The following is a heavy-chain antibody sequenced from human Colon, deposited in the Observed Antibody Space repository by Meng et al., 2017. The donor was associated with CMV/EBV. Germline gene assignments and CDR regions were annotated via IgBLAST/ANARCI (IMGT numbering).Heavy chain of an antibody. CDR1: GYSFIFYY. V-gene: IGHV1-46*01. Sequence: ASVQVSCKASGYSFIFYYIHWVRQVPGQGLEWMGVINPSGGHTNLAQKFQGRVTLTRDKSSTTVHMELSRITSDDAAVYFCARGVGRWLDLLPPHHFDFWGQGTLVTVSS. J-gene: IGHJ4*02. D-gene: IGHD5-24*01. CDR2: INPSGGHT. CDR3: ARGVGRWLDLLPPHHFDF.